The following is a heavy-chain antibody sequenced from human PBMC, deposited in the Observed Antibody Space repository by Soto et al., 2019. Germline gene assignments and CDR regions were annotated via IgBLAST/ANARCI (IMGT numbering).Heavy chain of an antibody. D-gene: IGHD2-2*01. CDR2: IIPIFGIA. CDR3: AREDRDRETGLVPAAIDGMDV. V-gene: IGHV1-69*08. CDR1: GGTFSRYS. J-gene: IGHJ6*02. Sequence: QVQLVQSGAEVKKPGSSVKVSCKASGGTFSRYSRNWVRQAPGHGLEWIGRIIPIFGIASYAQKFQGRVTITADESTSTAYMELSSLRSDDTAVYYCAREDRDRETGLVPAAIDGMDVWGQGTTVTVSS.